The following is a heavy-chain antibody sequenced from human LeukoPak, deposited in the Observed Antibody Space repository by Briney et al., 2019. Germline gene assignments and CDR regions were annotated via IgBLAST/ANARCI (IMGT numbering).Heavy chain of an antibody. D-gene: IGHD5-18*01. J-gene: IGHJ4*02. CDR2: IWYDASKG. CDR3: ARDFEFTTEDTFASPDY. Sequence: PGGSLRLSCEASGFIFSNYGMHWIREAPGKGLEWVAVIWYDASKGYYKNSVEGRFTISRDDSKNTLYLQMNSLRPEDTAMYYCARDFEFTTEDTFASPDYWGQGTLVTVSS. V-gene: IGHV3-33*01. CDR1: GFIFSNYG.